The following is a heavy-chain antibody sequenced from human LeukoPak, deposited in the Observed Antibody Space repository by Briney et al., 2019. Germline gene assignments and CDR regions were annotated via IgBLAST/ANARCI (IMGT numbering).Heavy chain of an antibody. V-gene: IGHV3-9*01. D-gene: IGHD3-10*01. CDR1: GFTFDDYA. CDR2: ISWNSGSI. CDR3: AKYTALYYGSGSYWY. J-gene: IGHJ4*02. Sequence: GGSLRLSCAASGFTFDDYAIHWVRHAPGKGLEWVSGISWNSGSIGYADSVKGRFTISRDNAKNSLYLQMNSLRPEDTALYYCAKYTALYYGSGSYWYWGQGTLVAVSS.